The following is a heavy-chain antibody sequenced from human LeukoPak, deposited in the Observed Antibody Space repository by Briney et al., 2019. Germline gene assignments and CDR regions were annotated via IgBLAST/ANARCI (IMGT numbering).Heavy chain of an antibody. D-gene: IGHD6-13*01. CDR2: IIPIFGTA. CDR1: GGTFSSYA. J-gene: IGHJ3*02. V-gene: IGHV1-69*13. CDR3: ARDGGTIRIAADWGAFDI. Sequence: SVKVSCKASGGTFSSYAISWVRQAPGQGLEWMGGIIPIFGTANSAQKFQGRVTITADESTSTAYMELSSLRSEDTAVYYCARDGGTIRIAADWGAFDIWGQGTMVTVSS.